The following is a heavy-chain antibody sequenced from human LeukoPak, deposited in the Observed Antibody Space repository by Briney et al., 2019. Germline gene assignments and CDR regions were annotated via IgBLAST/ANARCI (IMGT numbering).Heavy chain of an antibody. CDR2: IKEDGSEK. V-gene: IGHV3-7*01. J-gene: IGHJ6*02. Sequence: GGSLRLSCAASGFTFSTYWMSWVRQAPGKGLEWVANIKEDGSEKYYVDSVKGRFTISRDNAKNSLNLQMTSLRADDTAVYYCARGNYYGMDVWGQGTTVTVSS. CDR1: GFTFSTYW. CDR3: ARGNYYGMDV. D-gene: IGHD3-10*01.